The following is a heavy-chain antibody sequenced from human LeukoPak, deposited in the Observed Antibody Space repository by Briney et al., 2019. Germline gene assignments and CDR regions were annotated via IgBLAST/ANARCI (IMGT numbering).Heavy chain of an antibody. V-gene: IGHV3-48*03. D-gene: IGHD2-2*01. CDR1: GLTFSSYD. CDR3: DTRPRY. J-gene: IGHJ4*02. CDR2: ISNSGNTI. Sequence: GGSLRLSCVGSGLTFSSYDMNWVRQAPGKGLEWISYISNSGNTIYYADSVKGRFTISRDNAKNSLYLQMNNLRAEDTAVYYCDTRPRYWGQGTLVTVSS.